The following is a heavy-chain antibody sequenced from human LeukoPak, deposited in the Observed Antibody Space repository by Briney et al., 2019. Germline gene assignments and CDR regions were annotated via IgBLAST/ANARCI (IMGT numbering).Heavy chain of an antibody. J-gene: IGHJ6*03. CDR1: GFTVSSSY. CDR2: IYSGGST. V-gene: IGHV3-53*01. Sequence: GGSLRLSCAASGFTVSSSYMSWVRQAPGKGLEWVSVIYSGGSTYYADSVMGRFTISRDNSKNTLYLQMNSLRAEDTAVYYCARVKAGYYYYMDVWGKGTTVTASS. CDR3: ARVKAGYYYYMDV. D-gene: IGHD3-10*01.